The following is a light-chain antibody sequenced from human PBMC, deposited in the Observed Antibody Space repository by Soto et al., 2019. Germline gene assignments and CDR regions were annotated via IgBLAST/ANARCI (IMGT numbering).Light chain of an antibody. J-gene: IGLJ1*01. CDR3: TTYADSHIHYV. CDR2: DVT. Sequence: QSALTQPRSVSGSPEQSVTISFTGTSSDVGGYNHVSWYQQHPGKAPKLVIFDVTYRPSGVPDRFSGSKSGNTASLTISGLQPEDEADYNCTTYADSHIHYVFGPRTKVTV. CDR1: SSDVGGYNH. V-gene: IGLV2-11*01.